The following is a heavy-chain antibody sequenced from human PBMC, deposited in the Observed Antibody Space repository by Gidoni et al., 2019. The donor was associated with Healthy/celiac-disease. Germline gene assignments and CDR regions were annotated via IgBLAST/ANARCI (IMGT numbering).Heavy chain of an antibody. Sequence: EVQLVESGGGLVKPGGSLRLSCAASGFTFSGYSMNWVRQAPGKGLEWVSSISSSSSYIYYADSVKGRFTISRDNAKNSLYLQMNSLRAEDTAVYYCARDKGNYDSSGYSFDYWGQGTLVTVSS. CDR2: ISSSSSYI. J-gene: IGHJ4*02. V-gene: IGHV3-21*01. D-gene: IGHD3-22*01. CDR1: GFTFSGYS. CDR3: ARDKGNYDSSGYSFDY.